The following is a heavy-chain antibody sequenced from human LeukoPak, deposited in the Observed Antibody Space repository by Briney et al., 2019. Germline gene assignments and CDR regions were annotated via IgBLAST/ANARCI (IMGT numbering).Heavy chain of an antibody. Sequence: GGSLRLTCAASGLTFSTYAMSWVRQAPGKGLEWVSTISGSGGSTYYADSVKGRFTISRDNSKNTLYLQMNSLRAEDTAVYYCARGQQWLVAIDYWGQGTLVTVSS. CDR2: ISGSGGST. V-gene: IGHV3-23*01. CDR3: ARGQQWLVAIDY. D-gene: IGHD6-19*01. J-gene: IGHJ4*02. CDR1: GLTFSTYA.